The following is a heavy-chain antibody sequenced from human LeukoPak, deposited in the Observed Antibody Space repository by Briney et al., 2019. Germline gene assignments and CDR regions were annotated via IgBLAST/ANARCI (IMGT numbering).Heavy chain of an antibody. V-gene: IGHV3-53*01. CDR1: GFTVSSNY. D-gene: IGHD1-14*01. CDR2: VYSDGGGT. Sequence: GGSLRLSCVAPGFTVSSNYMSWVRKAPGQGLEWVSGVYSDGGGTYYADSVKGRFTISRDNSKNTLYLQMNSLRTDDTAVYYCATPLTGLHYWGQGTLVTVSS. CDR3: ATPLTGLHY. J-gene: IGHJ4*02.